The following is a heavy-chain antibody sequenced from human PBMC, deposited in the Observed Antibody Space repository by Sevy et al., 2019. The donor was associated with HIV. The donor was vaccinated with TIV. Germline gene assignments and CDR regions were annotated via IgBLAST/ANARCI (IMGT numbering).Heavy chain of an antibody. CDR3: VKSPHPAVTTSYGIDV. Sequence: GGSLRLSCAASGFTFSSYGIHWVRQAPGKGLQWLTFIRNDGSTTYYADSVRGRFTISRDNSKNTLFLQMNSLRREDTAVYYCVKSPHPAVTTSYGIDVRGQGTTVTVSS. V-gene: IGHV3-30*02. CDR2: IRNDGSTT. D-gene: IGHD4-17*01. J-gene: IGHJ6*02. CDR1: GFTFSSYG.